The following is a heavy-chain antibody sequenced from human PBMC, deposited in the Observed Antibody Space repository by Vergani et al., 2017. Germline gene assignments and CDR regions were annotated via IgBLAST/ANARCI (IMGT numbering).Heavy chain of an antibody. CDR2: IIPIFGTA. Sequence: QVELVQSGAEVKKPGSSVKVSCKASGGTFSSYAISWVRQAPGQGLEWMGGIIPIFGTANYAQKFQGRVTITADESTSTAYMELSSLRSEDTAVYYCARDIKPTTRPTSFDYWGQGTLVTVSS. D-gene: IGHD3-3*01. V-gene: IGHV1-69*12. CDR3: ARDIKPTTRPTSFDY. J-gene: IGHJ4*02. CDR1: GGTFSSYA.